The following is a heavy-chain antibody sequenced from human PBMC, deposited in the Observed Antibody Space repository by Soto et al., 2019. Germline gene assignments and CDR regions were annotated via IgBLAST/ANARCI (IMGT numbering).Heavy chain of an antibody. CDR3: ARDNNLGDSPDFSVGDAFDI. CDR2: IYHSGST. CDR1: GGSISSSNW. J-gene: IGHJ3*02. V-gene: IGHV4-4*02. Sequence: PXATLSLTCAVSGGSISSSNWWSWFRQPPGKGLEWIGEIYHSGSTNYNPSLKSRVTISVNKSKNQFSLKLISVTAADTAVYYCARDNNLGDSPDFSVGDAFDIWGQGTMVTVSS. D-gene: IGHD5-12*01.